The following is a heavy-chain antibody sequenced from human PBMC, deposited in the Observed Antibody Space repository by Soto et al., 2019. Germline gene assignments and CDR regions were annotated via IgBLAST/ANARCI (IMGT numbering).Heavy chain of an antibody. J-gene: IGHJ6*02. CDR2: ISGSGGST. D-gene: IGHD3-3*01. Sequence: GGSLRLSXAASGFTFSSYAMSWVRQAPGKGLEWVSAISGSGGSTYYADSVKGQFTISRDNSKNTLYLQMNSLRAEDTAVYYCAKGTGGTYYDFWSGYQGYYYGMDVWGQGTTVTVSS. CDR3: AKGTGGTYYDFWSGYQGYYYGMDV. CDR1: GFTFSSYA. V-gene: IGHV3-23*01.